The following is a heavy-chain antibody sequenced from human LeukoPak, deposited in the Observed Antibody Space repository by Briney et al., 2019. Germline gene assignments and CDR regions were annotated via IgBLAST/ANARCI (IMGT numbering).Heavy chain of an antibody. CDR3: ATGEGRYYQY. J-gene: IGHJ4*02. D-gene: IGHD1-26*01. Sequence: GGSLRLSCAASGFTFSNNWMKWVRQAPGKGLEWVANIKSGGSANFYVYSVKGRFTISRDNAKNSLYLQMNSLGAEATAVYYGATGEGRYYQYWGPGTLVTVSS. CDR2: IKSGGSAN. V-gene: IGHV3-7*05. CDR1: GFTFSNNW.